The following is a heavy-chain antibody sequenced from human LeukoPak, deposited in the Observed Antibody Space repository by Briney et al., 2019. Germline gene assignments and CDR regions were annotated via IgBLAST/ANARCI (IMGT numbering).Heavy chain of an antibody. D-gene: IGHD1-26*01. CDR2: MNPNSGNT. CDR3: ALIGVGATSFDY. V-gene: IGHV1-8*03. Sequence: ASVKVSCKASGYTFTSYDINWVRQATGQGLEWMGWMNPNSGNTGYAQKFQGRVTITRNTSISTAYMELSSLRSEDTAVYYCALIGVGATSFDYWGQGTLVTVSS. J-gene: IGHJ4*02. CDR1: GYTFTSYD.